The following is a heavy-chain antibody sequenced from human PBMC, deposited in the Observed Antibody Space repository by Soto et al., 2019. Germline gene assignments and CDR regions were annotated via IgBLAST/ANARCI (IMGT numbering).Heavy chain of an antibody. Sequence: SETLSLTCAVSGGSISSGGYSWSWIRQPPGKGLEWIGYIYHSGSTYYNQSLKSRVTISVDRSKNQFSLKLSSVTAADTAVYYCARGPHYDPPDYWGQGTLVTVSS. D-gene: IGHD4-17*01. V-gene: IGHV4-30-2*01. CDR2: IYHSGST. CDR3: ARGPHYDPPDY. CDR1: GGSISSGGYS. J-gene: IGHJ4*02.